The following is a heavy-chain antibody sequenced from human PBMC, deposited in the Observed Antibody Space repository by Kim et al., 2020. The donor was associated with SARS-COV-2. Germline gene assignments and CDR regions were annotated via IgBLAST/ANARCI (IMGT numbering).Heavy chain of an antibody. CDR2: INHSGST. CDR3: ARGRLVIFGVVIPYFDY. CDR1: GGSFSGYY. J-gene: IGHJ4*02. V-gene: IGHV4-34*01. D-gene: IGHD3-3*01. Sequence: SETLSLTCAVYGGSFSGYYWSWIRQPPGKGLEWIGEINHSGSTNYNPSLKSRVTISVDTSKNQFSLKLSSVTAADTAVYYCARGRLVIFGVVIPYFDYWGQGTLVTVSS.